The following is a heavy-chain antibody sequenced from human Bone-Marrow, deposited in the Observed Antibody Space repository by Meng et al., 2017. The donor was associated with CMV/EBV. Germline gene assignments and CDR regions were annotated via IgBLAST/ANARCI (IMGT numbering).Heavy chain of an antibody. D-gene: IGHD4-11*01. CDR2: IYYSGST. V-gene: IGHV4-61*08. CDR3: ARDSLRLQLDY. Sequence: GSLRLSCTVSGGSVSRGGFYWSWIRQPPGKGLEWIGHIYYSGSTNYNPSLKSRVTISVDTSKNQFSLKLSSVTAADTAVYYCARDSLRLQLDYWGQGTLVTVSS. J-gene: IGHJ4*02. CDR1: GGSVSRGGFY.